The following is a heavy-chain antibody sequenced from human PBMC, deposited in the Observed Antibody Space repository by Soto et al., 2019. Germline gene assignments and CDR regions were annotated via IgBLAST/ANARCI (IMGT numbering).Heavy chain of an antibody. V-gene: IGHV1-46*01. CDR3: ASGGGYYYVG. D-gene: IGHD3-22*01. CDR1: GYTFTSYY. J-gene: IGHJ4*02. Sequence: QVQLVQSGAEVKKPGASVKVSCKASGYTFTSYYMHWVRQAPGQGLDRMGIINPSGGSTSYAQKFRGRVTMTRDTSTSTVYMELSSLRSEDTAVYYCASGGGYYYVGWGQGTLVTVSS. CDR2: INPSGGST.